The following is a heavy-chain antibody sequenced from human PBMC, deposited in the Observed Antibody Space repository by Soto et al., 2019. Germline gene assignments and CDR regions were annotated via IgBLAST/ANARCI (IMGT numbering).Heavy chain of an antibody. CDR1: GFPFTRSA. J-gene: IGHJ4*02. CDR3: AAVGYSSGWYHFDY. CDR2: IVVCSGNT. D-gene: IGHD6-19*01. V-gene: IGHV1-58*01. Sequence: SVEVSSQDSGFPFTRSAVQCEPQARGQRREWIGWIVVCSGNTNYAQKFQERVTITRDMSTSTAYMELSSLRSEDTAVYYCAAVGYSSGWYHFDYWGRGTLVSVSS.